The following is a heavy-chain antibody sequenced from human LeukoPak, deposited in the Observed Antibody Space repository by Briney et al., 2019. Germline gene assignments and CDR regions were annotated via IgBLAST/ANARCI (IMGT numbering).Heavy chain of an antibody. J-gene: IGHJ4*02. D-gene: IGHD3-16*01. V-gene: IGHV3-48*01. Sequence: PGGSLRLSCAASGFTFSEYSMSWVRQAPGKGLEWVSHITSSSRAIYYADSVKGRFTISRDNAKNSLFLQMNSLRAEDTAVYYCAKGGTYRDYFDYWGQGTLVTVSS. CDR3: AKGGTYRDYFDY. CDR1: GFTFSEYS. CDR2: ITSSSRAI.